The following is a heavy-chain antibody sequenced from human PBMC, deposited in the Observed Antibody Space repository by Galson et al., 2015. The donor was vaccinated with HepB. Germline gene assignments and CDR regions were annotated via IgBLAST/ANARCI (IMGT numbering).Heavy chain of an antibody. V-gene: IGHV1-69*13. D-gene: IGHD3-3*01. CDR3: ARHFDFWSRENWFDP. Sequence: SVKVSCKASGGAFSNYAISWVRQAPGQGPEWMGGIIPVFDTANYAQQYQGRVTITADESTSTAYMELRSLTSDDTAVYYCARHFDFWSRENWFDPWGQGTLVTVSS. CDR1: GGAFSNYA. CDR2: IIPVFDTA. J-gene: IGHJ5*02.